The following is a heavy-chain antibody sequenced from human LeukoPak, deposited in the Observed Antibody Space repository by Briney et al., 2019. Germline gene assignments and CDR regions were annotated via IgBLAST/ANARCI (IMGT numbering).Heavy chain of an antibody. Sequence: SVTVSCRAPGGTFSTHAVSWVRQAPGQGLEWMGGIIPMFGANYAQNFRGRVTITTDESTSTAYMELSSLRSEDTAVYLCARMSVIGPSQFDFWGQGTLVTVSS. V-gene: IGHV1-69*05. CDR1: GGTFSTHA. CDR2: IIPMFGA. CDR3: ARMSVIGPSQFDF. D-gene: IGHD2-21*01. J-gene: IGHJ4*02.